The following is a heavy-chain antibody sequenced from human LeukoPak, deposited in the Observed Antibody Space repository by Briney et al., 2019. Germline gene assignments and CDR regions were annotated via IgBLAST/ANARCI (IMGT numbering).Heavy chain of an antibody. CDR2: IYRFGNT. D-gene: IGHD5-24*01. J-gene: IGHJ1*01. V-gene: IGHV4-4*08. CDR1: GDSISSDY. CDR3: AGRGQRYGRD. Sequence: PSETLSLTCTVSGDSISSDYWSWIRQPPGKGLEWIGYIYRFGNTDYNPSLMRRVTISLDTSKKQLSLNLTSVTAADTAVYYCAGRGQRYGRDWGQGTLVTVSS.